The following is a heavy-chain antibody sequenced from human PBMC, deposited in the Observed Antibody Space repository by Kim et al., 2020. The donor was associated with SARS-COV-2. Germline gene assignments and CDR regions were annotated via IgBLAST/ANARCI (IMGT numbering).Heavy chain of an antibody. CDR2: INPSEGTT. Sequence: ASVKVSCKASGYTFTSYYLHWVRQAPGKGLEWMGIINPSEGTTIHAQKFQGRVTMTRDTSTTTVYMELSSLTYDDTAVYYCAGPFLEVGYYYYGIDVWG. J-gene: IGHJ6*02. CDR1: GYTFTSYY. D-gene: IGHD1-1*01. CDR3: AGPFLEVGYYYYGIDV. V-gene: IGHV1-46*01.